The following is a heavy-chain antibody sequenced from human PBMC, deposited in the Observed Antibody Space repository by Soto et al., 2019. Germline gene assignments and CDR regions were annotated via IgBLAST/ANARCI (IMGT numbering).Heavy chain of an antibody. CDR1: GGSFSGYY. V-gene: IGHV4-34*01. J-gene: IGHJ5*02. CDR3: ARGFAPANWFDP. CDR2: INHSGST. Sequence: SETLSLTCAVYGGSFSGYYWSWIRQPPGKGLEWIGEINHSGSTNYNPSLKSRVTISVDTSKNQFSLKLSSVTAADTAVYYCARGFAPANWFDPSGQGTLVTVSS.